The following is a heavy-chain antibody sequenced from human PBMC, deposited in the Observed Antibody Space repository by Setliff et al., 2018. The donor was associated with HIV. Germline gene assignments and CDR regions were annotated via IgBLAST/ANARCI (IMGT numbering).Heavy chain of an antibody. CDR2: INRDGRET. Sequence: GASVKVSCRASGFNFNTYWMSWVRQSPGKGLEFVANINRDGRETNHMDSVKGRFTISRDNAETSLYLQMNSLRVEDTAVYYCARDPGSSAFDMWGQGTMVTVSS. V-gene: IGHV3-7*03. J-gene: IGHJ3*02. CDR1: GFNFNTYW. CDR3: ARDPGSSAFDM.